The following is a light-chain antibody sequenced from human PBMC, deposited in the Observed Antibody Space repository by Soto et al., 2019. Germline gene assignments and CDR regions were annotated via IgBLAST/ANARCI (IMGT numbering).Light chain of an antibody. CDR2: EAS. V-gene: IGKV1-5*03. CDR1: QSISHG. CDR3: QQYNSYPLT. J-gene: IGKJ4*01. Sequence: DSQMTQSPATLSASVGDRVAITCRASQSISHGLASYQQKPGKAPKLLIHEASTLESGVPSRFSGSGSGTEFTLTLSSLQPDDFSTYYFQQYNSYPLTFGGGNKVEI.